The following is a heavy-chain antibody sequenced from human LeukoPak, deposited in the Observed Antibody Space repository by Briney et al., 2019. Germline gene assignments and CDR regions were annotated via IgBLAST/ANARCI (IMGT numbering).Heavy chain of an antibody. CDR1: GFTFSNHW. CDR2: IDEDGDVT. V-gene: IGHV3-7*01. J-gene: IGHJ4*02. CDR3: ARHVPRGRSDFDC. D-gene: IGHD5-12*01. Sequence: QTGGSLRLSCAAAGFTFSNHWMAWARQTPGKGPEWVANIDEDGDVTSYAESVKGRFTVSRDNGRTSVYLQMNSLRAEDTAIYYCARHVPRGRSDFDCWGQGALVTVS.